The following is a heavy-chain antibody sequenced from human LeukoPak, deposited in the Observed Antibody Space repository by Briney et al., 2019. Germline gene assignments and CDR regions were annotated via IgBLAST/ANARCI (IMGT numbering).Heavy chain of an antibody. J-gene: IGHJ4*02. CDR1: GGSISSGGYY. Sequence: SQTLSLTCTVSGGSISSGGYYWSWIRQPPGKGLEWIGYIYHSGSTYYNPSLKSRVTISVDRSKNQFSLKLSSVTAADTAVYYCARGRGGYNWDYWGQGALVTVSS. CDR2: IYHSGST. V-gene: IGHV4-30-2*01. CDR3: ARGRGGYNWDY. D-gene: IGHD5-24*01.